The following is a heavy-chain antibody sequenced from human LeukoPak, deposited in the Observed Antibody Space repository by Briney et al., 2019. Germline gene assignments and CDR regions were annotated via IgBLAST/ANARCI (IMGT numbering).Heavy chain of an antibody. CDR2: ISYDGSNK. D-gene: IGHD3-22*01. CDR3: ARDPDYYDSSGYFDY. Sequence: GGSLRLSCAASGFTFSSSAMSWVRQAPGKGLEWVAVISYDGSNKYYADSVKGRFTISRDNSKNTLYLQMNSLRAEDTAVYYCARDPDYYDSSGYFDYWGQGTLVTVSS. V-gene: IGHV3-30-3*01. J-gene: IGHJ4*02. CDR1: GFTFSSSA.